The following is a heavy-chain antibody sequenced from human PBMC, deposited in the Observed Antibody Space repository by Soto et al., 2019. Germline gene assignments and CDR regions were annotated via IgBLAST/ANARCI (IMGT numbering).Heavy chain of an antibody. Sequence: QVQPVQSGAEVKKPGASVKVACKASGYKFTTYFIHWVRQAPGQGLEWMGMIHPSGDTGYGQKFRGRVTMTIDTSTTTAYMELRNLTSEDTAIYFSVRGYFTTTPCSGDFQHWGQGTLVTVSS. CDR1: GYKFTTYF. J-gene: IGHJ1*01. CDR2: IHPSGDT. CDR3: VRGYFTTTPCSGDFQH. D-gene: IGHD2-8*01. V-gene: IGHV1-46*01.